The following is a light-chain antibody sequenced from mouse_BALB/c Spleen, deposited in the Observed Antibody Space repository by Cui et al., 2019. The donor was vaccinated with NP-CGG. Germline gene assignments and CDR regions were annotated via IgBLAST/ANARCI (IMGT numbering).Light chain of an antibody. CDR1: TGAVTTSNY. CDR3: ALWYSNHWV. Sequence: QPVLPQESAPTTSPGETVTLTCRSSTGAVTTSNYANWVQEKPDHLFTGLIGSTNNRAPGVPARFSGSLIGDKAALTITGAQTEDETIYFCALWYSNHWVFGGGTKLTVL. J-gene: IGLJ1*01. CDR2: STN. V-gene: IGLV1*01.